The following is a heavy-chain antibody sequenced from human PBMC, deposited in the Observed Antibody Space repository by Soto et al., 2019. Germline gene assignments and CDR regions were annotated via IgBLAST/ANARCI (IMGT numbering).Heavy chain of an antibody. CDR3: ARGLPFHTAMPRWFDP. CDR2: INHSGST. V-gene: IGHV4-34*01. Sequence: QVQLQQWGAGLLKPSETLSLTCAVYGGSFSGYYWSWIRQPPGKGLEWIGEINHSGSTNYNPSLKSRVTISVDTSKNQFSLKLSSVTAADTAVYYCARGLPFHTAMPRWFDPWGQGTLVTVSS. J-gene: IGHJ5*02. CDR1: GGSFSGYY. D-gene: IGHD5-18*01.